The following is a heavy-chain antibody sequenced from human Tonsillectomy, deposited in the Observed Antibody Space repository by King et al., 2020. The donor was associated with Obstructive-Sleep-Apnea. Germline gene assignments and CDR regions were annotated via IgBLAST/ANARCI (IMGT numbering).Heavy chain of an antibody. CDR1: GYTFTSYY. Sequence: VQLVESGAEVKKPGASVKVSCKASGYTFTSYYMHWVRQAPGQGLEWMGIINPSGGSSSYAQKFQGRVTMTRDTSTSTVYMELSSLRSEDTAVYYCARAPPLHGDTIFGVVPTGGMDVWGQGTTVTVSS. CDR3: ARAPPLHGDTIFGVVPTGGMDV. CDR2: INPSGGSS. J-gene: IGHJ6*02. V-gene: IGHV1-46*01. D-gene: IGHD3-3*01.